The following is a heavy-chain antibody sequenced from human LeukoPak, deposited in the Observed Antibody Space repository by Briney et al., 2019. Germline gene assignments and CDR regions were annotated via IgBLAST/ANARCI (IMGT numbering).Heavy chain of an antibody. V-gene: IGHV3-21*01. Sequence: PGGSLRLSCAASGFSFSAYAMTWVRQAPGKGLEWVSSISSGGTSMSFAQPLQGRFIISRENTWKSLSLQMNSLRPEDTAVYYCARADCRGGACSLDFWGQGTLVTVSA. J-gene: IGHJ4*02. CDR1: GFSFSAYA. D-gene: IGHD2-15*01. CDR2: ISSGGTSM. CDR3: ARADCRGGACSLDF.